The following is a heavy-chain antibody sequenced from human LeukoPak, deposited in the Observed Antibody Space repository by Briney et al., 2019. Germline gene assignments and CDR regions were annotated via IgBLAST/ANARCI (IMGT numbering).Heavy chain of an antibody. CDR2: ISGSGDNT. Sequence: PGGSLRLPCAASGFTFSSYAMSWVRQVPGKGLEWVSVISGSGDNTYYADSVKGRFTISRDNSKNMLYLQMNSLRAEDTAVYYCARDSSDIRSLIAHWGQGTLVTVSS. V-gene: IGHV3-23*01. D-gene: IGHD2-15*01. CDR1: GFTFSSYA. J-gene: IGHJ1*01. CDR3: ARDSSDIRSLIAH.